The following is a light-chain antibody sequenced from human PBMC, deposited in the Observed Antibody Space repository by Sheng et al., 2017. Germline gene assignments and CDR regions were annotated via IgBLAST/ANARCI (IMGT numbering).Light chain of an antibody. Sequence: SYDLAQPPSVSVSPGQTASITCSADKLGDKYTCWYQQKPGHVPSYWSSIKIKRRPSGIPERFSGSNSGNTATLTISGTQAMDEADYYCQTWDSSTASVVFGGGTKLTVL. CDR3: QTWDSSTASVV. J-gene: IGLJ2*01. CDR1: KLGDKY. V-gene: IGLV3-1*01. CDR2: KI.